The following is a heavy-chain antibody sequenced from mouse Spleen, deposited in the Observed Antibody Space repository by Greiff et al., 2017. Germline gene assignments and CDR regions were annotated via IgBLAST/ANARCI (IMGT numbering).Heavy chain of an antibody. D-gene: IGHD4-1*02. CDR1: GFTFSDYG. J-gene: IGHJ4*01. V-gene: IGHV5-17*01. Sequence: EVQVVESGGGLVKPGGSLKLSCAASGFTFSDYGMHWVRQAPEKGLEWVAYISSGSSTIYYADTVKGRFTISRDNAKNTLFLQMTSLRSEDTAMYYCAINWDDYAMDYWGQGTSVTVSS. CDR2: ISSGSSTI. CDR3: AINWDDYAMDY.